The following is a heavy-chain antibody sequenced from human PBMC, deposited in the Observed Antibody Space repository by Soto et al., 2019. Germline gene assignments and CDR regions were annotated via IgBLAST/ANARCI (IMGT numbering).Heavy chain of an antibody. V-gene: IGHV3-23*01. D-gene: IGHD2-8*02. J-gene: IGHJ5*02. Sequence: EMQLSESGGGLVQPGGSLRLSCAASGFTFGSYAMSWVRQAPGKGLEWVSAISGGGSGTYYTDSVKGRFTISRDNSKKTLFLQMNSLRVEDTAIYYCPKDPKSTVRFNWFDPWGQGTLVTVSS. CDR3: PKDPKSTVRFNWFDP. CDR2: ISGGGSGT. CDR1: GFTFGSYA.